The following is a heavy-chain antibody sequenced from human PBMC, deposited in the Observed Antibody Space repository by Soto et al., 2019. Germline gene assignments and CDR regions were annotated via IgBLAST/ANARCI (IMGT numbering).Heavy chain of an antibody. CDR3: ARVDGYRRDGFKKGGNGMDV. Sequence: QVQLVQSGVEVKKPGSSVKVSCKASGGTFSSLAITWVRQAPGQGLEWMGGIIPFSGTANYAQKFQGRVSNIADDSTSTAYMELSSLSSEDTDVYFCARVDGYRRDGFKKGGNGMDVWGQGTTVTVSS. V-gene: IGHV1-69*12. CDR1: GGTFSSLA. CDR2: IIPFSGTA. D-gene: IGHD5-18*01. J-gene: IGHJ6*02.